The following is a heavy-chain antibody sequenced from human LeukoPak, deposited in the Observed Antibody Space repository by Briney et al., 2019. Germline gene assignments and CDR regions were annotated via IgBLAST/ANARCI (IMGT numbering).Heavy chain of an antibody. D-gene: IGHD3-3*01. V-gene: IGHV3-23*01. CDR3: AKEIDFWSGYYQPPDY. J-gene: IGHJ4*02. Sequence: SSSGYFWGWIRQPPGKGLEWVSAISCRGGSTYYADSVKGRFTISRDNSKNTLYLQMNSLRAEDTAVYYCAKEIDFWSGYYQPPDYWGQGTLVTVSS. CDR2: ISCRGGST. CDR1: SSSGYF.